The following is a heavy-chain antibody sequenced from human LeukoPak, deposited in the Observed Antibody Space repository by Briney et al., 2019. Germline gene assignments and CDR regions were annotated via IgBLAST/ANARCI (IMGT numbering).Heavy chain of an antibody. CDR3: ARQYCSSTSCNGAFDI. D-gene: IGHD2-2*01. CDR2: INQDGSAK. V-gene: IGHV3-7*05. CDR1: GFTFSNSW. J-gene: IGHJ3*02. Sequence: GGSLRLSCADSGFTFSNSWMAWVRQAPGRGLEWVANINQDGSAKTCVDSVKGRFTISRDNAKNSLYLQMNSLRAEDTAVYYCARQYCSSTSCNGAFDIWGQGTMVTVSS.